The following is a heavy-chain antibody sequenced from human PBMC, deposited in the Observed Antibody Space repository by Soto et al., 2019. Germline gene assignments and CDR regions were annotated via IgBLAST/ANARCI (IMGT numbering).Heavy chain of an antibody. CDR2: IYYSGST. Sequence: QLQLQESGPGLVKPSETLSLTCTVSGGSISSSSYYWGWIRQPPGKGLEWIGSIYYSGSTYYNPSLKSRVTISVDTYNNQFSLKLSSVSAADTAVYYCARQGIAAAGTQFAFFDAFDIWCQGTMVTVSS. CDR3: ARQGIAAAGTQFAFFDAFDI. V-gene: IGHV4-39*01. J-gene: IGHJ3*02. D-gene: IGHD6-13*01. CDR1: GGSISSSSYY.